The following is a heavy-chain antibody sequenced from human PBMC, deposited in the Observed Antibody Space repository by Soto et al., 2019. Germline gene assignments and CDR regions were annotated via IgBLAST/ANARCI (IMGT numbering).Heavy chain of an antibody. CDR3: AGLEVATTHKNYYYYGMDV. V-gene: IGHV1-2*02. Sequence: ASVKVSCKASGYTFTGYYMHWVRQAPGQGLEWMGWINPNSGGTNYAQKFQGRVTMTRDTSISTAYMELSRLRSDDTAVYYCAGLEVATTHKNYYYYGMDVWGQGTTVTVSS. D-gene: IGHD5-12*01. J-gene: IGHJ6*02. CDR1: GYTFTGYY. CDR2: INPNSGGT.